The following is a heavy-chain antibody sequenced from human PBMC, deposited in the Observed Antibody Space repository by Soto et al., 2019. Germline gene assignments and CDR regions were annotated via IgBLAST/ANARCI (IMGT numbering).Heavy chain of an antibody. J-gene: IGHJ6*03. V-gene: IGHV3-23*01. Sequence: PGGSLRLSCVTSGFTFSTYGMTWVRQAPGKGLEWVSYGGSGGSRYYAESVKGRFTISRDNSKNTLSLEMNSLRAEDTATYYCVKFGGRAYPYYYMDVWGKGTTVTVSS. CDR2: GGSGGSR. CDR3: VKFGGRAYPYYYMDV. CDR1: GFTFSTYG. D-gene: IGHD3-10*01.